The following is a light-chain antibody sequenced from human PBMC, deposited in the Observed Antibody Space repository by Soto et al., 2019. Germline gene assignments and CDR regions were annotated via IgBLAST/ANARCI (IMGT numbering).Light chain of an antibody. CDR3: QQYDNFWT. CDR1: QSISRS. J-gene: IGKJ1*01. CDR2: KAS. V-gene: IGKV1-5*03. Sequence: DIQMTQSPSTLSASVGDRVTITCRASQSISRSLAWYQQRPGKAPKLLIYKASTLQSGVPSRFSGSGSGTEFTLTINRLQPDDFATYYCQQYDNFWTFGQGTKVDVK.